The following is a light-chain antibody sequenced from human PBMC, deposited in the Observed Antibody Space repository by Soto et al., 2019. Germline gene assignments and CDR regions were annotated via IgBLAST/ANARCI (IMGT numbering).Light chain of an antibody. CDR2: AAS. J-gene: IGKJ3*01. CDR1: QGIATD. Sequence: DIQMTQSPSSISASVGDRITITCRASQGIATDLVWFQQRPGQAPKPLIYAASALQSGVPSVFSASGSGTDFSLTISGLQPDDFATYYCQQYYTYPFTFGPGTRV. CDR3: QQYYTYPFT. V-gene: IGKV1-16*01.